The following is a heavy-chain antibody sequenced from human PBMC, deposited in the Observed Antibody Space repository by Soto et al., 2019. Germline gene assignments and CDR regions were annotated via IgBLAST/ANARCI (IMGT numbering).Heavy chain of an antibody. CDR2: ISAYNGNT. CDR1: GYTFTSYG. Sequence: GASVKVSCKASGYTFTSYGISWVRQAPGQGLEWMGWISAYNGNTNYAQKLQGRVTMTTDTSTSTAYMELRSLRSDDTALYYCARDLMLRYFDWPDFRPWGQGTLVTVSS. J-gene: IGHJ5*02. D-gene: IGHD3-9*01. V-gene: IGHV1-18*01. CDR3: ARDLMLRYFDWPDFRP.